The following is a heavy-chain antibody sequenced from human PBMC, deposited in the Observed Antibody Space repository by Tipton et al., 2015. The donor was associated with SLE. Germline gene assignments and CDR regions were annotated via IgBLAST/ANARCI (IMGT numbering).Heavy chain of an antibody. CDR1: GFSFSHYW. CDR2: INTDGSIT. D-gene: IGHD2/OR15-2a*01. CDR3: ARGKYYFDY. Sequence: SLRLSCAASGFSFSHYWMLWVRQAPGEGLVSVSRINTDGSITSDADSVRGRFITSRDNAKNTLYLQMNSLRVEDTAVYYCARGKYYFDYWGQGALVTVSS. V-gene: IGHV3-74*01. J-gene: IGHJ4*02.